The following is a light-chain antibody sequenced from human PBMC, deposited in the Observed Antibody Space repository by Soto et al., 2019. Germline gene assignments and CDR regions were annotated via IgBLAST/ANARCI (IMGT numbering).Light chain of an antibody. CDR1: SSNIGSNY. CDR2: RNN. CDR3: AAWDDSLRLV. Sequence: QSVLTQPPSASGTPGQRVTISCSGSSSNIGSNYVYWYQQLPGTAPKLLIYRNNQRPSGVPDRFSGSKSGTSASLAISGLRSEDEADYYCAAWDDSLRLVFGTGTKLTV. J-gene: IGLJ1*01. V-gene: IGLV1-47*01.